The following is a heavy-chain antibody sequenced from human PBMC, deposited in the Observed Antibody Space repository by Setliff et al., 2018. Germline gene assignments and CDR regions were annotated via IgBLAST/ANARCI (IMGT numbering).Heavy chain of an antibody. J-gene: IGHJ5*02. D-gene: IGHD3-10*01. V-gene: IGHV1-2*02. CDR1: GYTFTGYY. CDR3: ARVATLIRGVTVNWFDP. CDR2: ISPNSGVT. Sequence: ASVKVSCKASGYTFTGYYMHWIRQAPGQGLEWVGWISPNSGVTNYAQKFQGRVTMTRDTSISTAYMELSSLRSDDTAVYYCARVATLIRGVTVNWFDPWGQGTLVTVSS.